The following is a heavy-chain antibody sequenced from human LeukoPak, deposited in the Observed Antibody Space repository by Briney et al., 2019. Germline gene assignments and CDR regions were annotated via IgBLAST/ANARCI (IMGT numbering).Heavy chain of an antibody. Sequence: GGSLRLSCATSGFIFSDCDMHWVRQASGKGLEWVGRITTKAKSYATTYGASRKGRFTISRDDSDNTAYLQMNSLRSEDTAVYYCTTFNRGHYWGQGTLVTVSS. CDR2: ITTKAKSYAT. CDR3: TTFNRGHY. V-gene: IGHV3-73*01. D-gene: IGHD2/OR15-2a*01. CDR1: GFIFSDCD. J-gene: IGHJ4*02.